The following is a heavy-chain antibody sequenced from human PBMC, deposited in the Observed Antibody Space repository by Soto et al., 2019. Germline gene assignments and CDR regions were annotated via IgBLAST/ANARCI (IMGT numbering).Heavy chain of an antibody. CDR1: GYTFTSYY. J-gene: IGHJ6*02. V-gene: IGHV1-46*01. CDR2: INPSGGST. Sequence: GASVKVSCKASGYTFTSYYMHWVRQAPGQGLEWMGIINPSGGSTSYAQKFQGRVTMTRDTSTSTVYMELSSLRSEDTAVYYCAREEGGYCSSTSCYSPRYYYYYGMDVWGQGTTVTVS. CDR3: AREEGGYCSSTSCYSPRYYYYYGMDV. D-gene: IGHD2-2*02.